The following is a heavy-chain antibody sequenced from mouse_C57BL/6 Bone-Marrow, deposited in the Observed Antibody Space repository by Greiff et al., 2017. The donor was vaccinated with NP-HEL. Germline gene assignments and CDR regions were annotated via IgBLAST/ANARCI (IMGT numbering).Heavy chain of an antibody. Sequence: EVHLVESGGGLVKPGGSLKLSCAASGFTFSDYGMHWVRQAPEKGLEWVAYISSGSSTIYYADTVKGRFTISRDNAKNTLFLQMTSLRSEDTAMYYCARPGDYDGGCRAMDYWGQGTSVTVSS. D-gene: IGHD2-4*01. CDR3: ARPGDYDGGCRAMDY. CDR2: ISSGSSTI. CDR1: GFTFSDYG. J-gene: IGHJ4*01. V-gene: IGHV5-17*01.